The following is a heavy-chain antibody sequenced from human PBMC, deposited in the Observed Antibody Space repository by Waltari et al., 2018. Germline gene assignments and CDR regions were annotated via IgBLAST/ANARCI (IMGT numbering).Heavy chain of an antibody. D-gene: IGHD6-19*01. J-gene: IGHJ4*02. CDR1: GYSISSGYY. CDR3: AAASVGSSGWYVVDY. CDR2: IYHSGST. V-gene: IGHV4-38-2*01. Sequence: QVQLQESGPGLVKPSETLSLTCAVSGYSISSGYYWGWIRQPPGKGLEWIGSIYHSGSTYYNPSLKSRVTISVDTSKNQFSLKLSSVTAADTAVYYCAAASVGSSGWYVVDYWGQGTLVTVSS.